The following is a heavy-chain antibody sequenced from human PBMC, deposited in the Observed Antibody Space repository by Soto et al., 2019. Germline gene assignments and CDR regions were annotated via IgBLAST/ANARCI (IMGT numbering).Heavy chain of an antibody. Sequence: GAALKISGKRSGDSFTSYWIGRVRQMPGKGLEWMGIIYPGDSDTRYSPSFQGQVTISADKSISTAYLQWSSLKASDTAMYYCARHQIYCSGGSCYSPIAFDIWGQGTMVTVSS. CDR1: GDSFTSYW. CDR2: IYPGDSDT. CDR3: ARHQIYCSGGSCYSPIAFDI. D-gene: IGHD2-15*01. V-gene: IGHV5-51*01. J-gene: IGHJ3*02.